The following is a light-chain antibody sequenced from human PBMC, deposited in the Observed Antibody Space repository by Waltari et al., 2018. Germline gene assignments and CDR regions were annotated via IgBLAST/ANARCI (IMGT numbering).Light chain of an antibody. CDR1: QSICSY. J-gene: IGKJ3*01. CDR3: QQSYSTLLFT. CDR2: AAS. V-gene: IGKV1-39*01. Sequence: DIQMTQSPSSLSASVGDRVNITCRASQSICSYLNWYQQKLGKAPKLLIYAASSLQSGVPSRFSGSGSGTDFTLTISSLQPEDFATYYCQQSYSTLLFTFGPGTKVDIK.